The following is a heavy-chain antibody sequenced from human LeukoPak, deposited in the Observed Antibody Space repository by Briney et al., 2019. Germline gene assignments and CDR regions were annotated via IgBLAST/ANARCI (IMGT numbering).Heavy chain of an antibody. D-gene: IGHD6-13*01. J-gene: IGHJ6*03. CDR3: ARARSNPSSIAAGPRGIYYYYYYMDV. V-gene: IGHV1-69*05. CDR1: GYTFTSYG. Sequence: GASVKVSCKASGYTFTSYGISWVRQAPGQGLEWMGGIIPIFGTANYAQKFQGRVTITTDESTSTAYMELSSLRSEDTAVYYCARARSNPSSIAAGPRGIYYYYYYMDVWGKGTTVTVSS. CDR2: IIPIFGTA.